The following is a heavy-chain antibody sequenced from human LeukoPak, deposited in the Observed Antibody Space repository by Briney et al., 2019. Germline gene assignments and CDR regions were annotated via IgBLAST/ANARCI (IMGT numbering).Heavy chain of an antibody. Sequence: SETLSLTCTVSGGSISSYYWSWIRQPPGKGLEWIGYIYTSGSTNYNPSLKSRVTISVDTSKNQFSLKLSSVTAAATAVYYCARLYCSSTSCFGAFDIWGQGTMVTVSS. CDR3: ARLYCSSTSCFGAFDI. CDR2: IYTSGST. J-gene: IGHJ3*02. D-gene: IGHD2-2*01. CDR1: GGSISSYY. V-gene: IGHV4-4*09.